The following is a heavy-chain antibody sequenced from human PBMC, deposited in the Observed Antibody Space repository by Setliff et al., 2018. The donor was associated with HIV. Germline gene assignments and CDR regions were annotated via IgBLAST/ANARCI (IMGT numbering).Heavy chain of an antibody. Sequence: NPSETLSLTCTVSGGSIRSDSYYWTWIRQPAGEGLEWVGRIYSSGNTNYNPSLESRVTISVDTSKNQFSLKLSSLTAADTAVYYCAREEKLSAVAGTMYYYYAMDVWGQGTTVTVSS. J-gene: IGHJ6*02. D-gene: IGHD6-19*01. V-gene: IGHV4-61*02. CDR1: GGSIRSDSYY. CDR2: IYSSGNT. CDR3: AREEKLSAVAGTMYYYYAMDV.